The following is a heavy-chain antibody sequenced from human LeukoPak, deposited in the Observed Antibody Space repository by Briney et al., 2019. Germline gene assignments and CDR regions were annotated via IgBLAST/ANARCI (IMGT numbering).Heavy chain of an antibody. Sequence: GASVKVSCKASGHTFTSYYIHWVRQAPGQGLEWMGIINPSGGSTRYAQKFQGRVTMTRDTSTSTVYMELSSLRSEDTAVYYCARARGSRNYFDYWGQGTLVTVSS. V-gene: IGHV1-46*01. D-gene: IGHD2-2*01. J-gene: IGHJ4*02. CDR1: GHTFTSYY. CDR2: INPSGGST. CDR3: ARARGSRNYFDY.